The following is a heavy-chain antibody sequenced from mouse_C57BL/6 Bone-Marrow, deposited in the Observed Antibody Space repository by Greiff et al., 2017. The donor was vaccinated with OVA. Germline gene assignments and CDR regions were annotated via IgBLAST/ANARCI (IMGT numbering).Heavy chain of an antibody. CDR1: GYTFTGYW. V-gene: IGHV1-9*01. CDR2: ILPGSGST. CDR3: AREGWDPAWFAY. Sequence: QVQLKQSGAELMKPGASVKLSCKATGYTFTGYWIEWVKQRPGHGLEWIGEILPGSGSTNYNEKFKGKATFTADTSSNPAYMQLSSLTTEDSAIYCGAREGWDPAWFAYWGQGTLVTVSA. D-gene: IGHD3-3*01. J-gene: IGHJ3*01.